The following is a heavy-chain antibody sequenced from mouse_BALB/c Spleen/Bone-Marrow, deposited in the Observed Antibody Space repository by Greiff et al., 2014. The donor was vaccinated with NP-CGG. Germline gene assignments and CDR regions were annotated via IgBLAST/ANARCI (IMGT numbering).Heavy chain of an antibody. D-gene: IGHD2-4*01. CDR2: INPYNGDT. J-gene: IGHJ3*01. CDR3: ARGEDYGRGSWFAY. Sequence: EVKLQESGPELVKPGASVKISCKASGYSFTGYFMNWVMQSHGKSLEWIGRINPYNGDTFYNQKFKGKATLTVDKSSSTAHMELRSLASVDSAVYYCARGEDYGRGSWFAYWGQGTLVTVAA. V-gene: IGHV1-20*02. CDR1: GYSFTGYF.